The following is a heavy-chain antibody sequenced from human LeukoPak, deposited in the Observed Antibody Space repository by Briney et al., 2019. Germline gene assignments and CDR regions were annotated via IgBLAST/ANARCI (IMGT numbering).Heavy chain of an antibody. CDR2: INWNGGST. J-gene: IGHJ4*02. Sequence: GGSLRLSCAASGFTFDDYGMSWVRQAPGKGLEWVSGINWNGGSTGYADPVKGRFTISRDNSKSTLYLQMNSLRAEDTAVYFCARTVSSSWGFFDYWGQGTLVTVSS. V-gene: IGHV3-20*04. D-gene: IGHD6-6*01. CDR1: GFTFDDYG. CDR3: ARTVSSSWGFFDY.